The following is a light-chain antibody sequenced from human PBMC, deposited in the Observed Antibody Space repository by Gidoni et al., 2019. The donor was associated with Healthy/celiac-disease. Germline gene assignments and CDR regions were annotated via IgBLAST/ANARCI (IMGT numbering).Light chain of an antibody. CDR1: QSVSSSY. J-gene: IGKJ1*01. Sequence: EIVLTQYPGTLSLSPGERATLSCRASQSVSSSYLAWYQQKPGQAPRLLIYGASSRATGIPDRFSGSGSGTDFTLTISRLEREDFAVYYCQQYGSSPPWTFGQGTKVEIK. V-gene: IGKV3-20*01. CDR2: GAS. CDR3: QQYGSSPPWT.